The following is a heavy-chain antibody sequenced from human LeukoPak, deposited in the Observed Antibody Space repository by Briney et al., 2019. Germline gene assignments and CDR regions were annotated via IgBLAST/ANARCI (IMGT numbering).Heavy chain of an antibody. CDR1: GYTFTSYG. CDR2: ISAYNGNT. Sequence: GASVKVSCKASGYTFTSYGISWVRQAPGQGLEWMGWISAYNGNTNYAQKFQGRVTITRDTSASTAYMELSSLRSEDTAVYYCARSWGAYGGNSGWFDPWGQGTLVTVSS. J-gene: IGHJ5*02. V-gene: IGHV1-18*01. CDR3: ARSWGAYGGNSGWFDP. D-gene: IGHD4-23*01.